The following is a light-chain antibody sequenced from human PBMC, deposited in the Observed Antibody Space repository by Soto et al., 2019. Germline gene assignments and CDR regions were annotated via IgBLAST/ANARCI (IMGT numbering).Light chain of an antibody. Sequence: QSVLTQPPSVSGAPGQRVTISCTGSSSNIGAGYDVHWYQQLPVTAPKLLIYGNINRPSGVTDRFSGSKSGTSASLAITGLQSEDEADYYCQSYDSSLSGYYVFGTGTKLTVL. J-gene: IGLJ1*01. V-gene: IGLV1-40*01. CDR2: GNI. CDR3: QSYDSSLSGYYV. CDR1: SSNIGAGYD.